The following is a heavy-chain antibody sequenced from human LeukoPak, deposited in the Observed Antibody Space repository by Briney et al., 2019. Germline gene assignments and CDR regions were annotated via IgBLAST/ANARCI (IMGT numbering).Heavy chain of an antibody. CDR1: GGSISSSSYY. D-gene: IGHD4-17*01. V-gene: IGHV4-39*01. CDR3: ARRYPTEFDY. CDR2: IYYSGST. J-gene: IGHJ4*02. Sequence: PSETLSLTCTVSGGSISSSSYYWGWIRQPPGKGLEWIGSIYYSGSTYYNPSLKSRVTISIDTSKNQFSLKLSSVTAADTAVYYCARRYPTEFDYWGQGTLVTVSS.